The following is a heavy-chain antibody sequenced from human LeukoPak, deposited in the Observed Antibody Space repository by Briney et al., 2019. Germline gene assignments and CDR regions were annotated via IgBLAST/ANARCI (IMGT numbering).Heavy chain of an antibody. CDR1: GFTVSNYG. D-gene: IGHD6-19*01. J-gene: IGHJ4*02. CDR2: IWYDGSNK. Sequence: GGSLRLSCAASGFTVSNYGMHWVRQAPGKGLEWVAVIWYDGSNKYYIDSVKGRFTISRENSKNTMFLQMSDLRAEDTALYYCSKDRNVAVAGFASWGQGPLVTVS. V-gene: IGHV3-33*06. CDR3: SKDRNVAVAGFAS.